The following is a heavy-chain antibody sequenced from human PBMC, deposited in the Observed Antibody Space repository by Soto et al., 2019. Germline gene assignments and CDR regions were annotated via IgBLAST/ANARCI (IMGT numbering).Heavy chain of an antibody. J-gene: IGHJ3*02. D-gene: IGHD4-17*01. Sequence: GGSLRLSCAASGFTVSSNYMSWVRQAPGKGLEWVSVIYSGGSTYYADSVKGRFTIPRHNSKNTLYLQMNSLRAEDTAVYYCARDHGDFDSFDIWGQGTMVTVSS. V-gene: IGHV3-53*04. CDR1: GFTVSSNY. CDR3: ARDHGDFDSFDI. CDR2: IYSGGST.